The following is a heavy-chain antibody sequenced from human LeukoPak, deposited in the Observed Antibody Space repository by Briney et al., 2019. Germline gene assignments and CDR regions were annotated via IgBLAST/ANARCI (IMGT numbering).Heavy chain of an antibody. CDR1: GYTFTSYG. CDR3: ARVYYDFWSGYEYDAFDI. J-gene: IGHJ3*02. Sequence: ASVKVSCKASGYTFTSYGINWVRQAPGQGLEWMGWISAYNGNTNYAQKLQGRVTMTTDTSTSTAYMERRSLTSDDTAVYYCARVYYDFWSGYEYDAFDIWGQGTMVTVSS. D-gene: IGHD3-3*01. CDR2: ISAYNGNT. V-gene: IGHV1-18*01.